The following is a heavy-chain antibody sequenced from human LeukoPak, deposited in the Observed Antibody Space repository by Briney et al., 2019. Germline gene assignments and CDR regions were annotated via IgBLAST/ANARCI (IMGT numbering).Heavy chain of an antibody. CDR3: ATLDETDRRGYCDSSGRNY. D-gene: IGHD3-22*01. J-gene: IGHJ4*02. CDR2: ISSSSSYI. V-gene: IGHV3-21*01. Sequence: GGSLRLSCAASGFTFSSYSMNWVRQAPGKGLEWVSSISSSSSYIYYADSVKGRFTISRDNAKNSLYLQMNSLRAEDTAVYYCATLDETDRRGYCDSSGRNYWGQGTLVTVSS. CDR1: GFTFSSYS.